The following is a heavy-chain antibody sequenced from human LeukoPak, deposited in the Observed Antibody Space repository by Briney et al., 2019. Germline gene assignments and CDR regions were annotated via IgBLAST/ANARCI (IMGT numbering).Heavy chain of an antibody. V-gene: IGHV1-46*01. CDR3: ARDQEGFDY. Sequence: ASVKVSCKASGYTFTNNYLHWVRQAPGQGLEWMGMIYPRXGSTSXAQNFQGRVTVTRDTSTTTVHMELRGLRSEDTAVYYCARDQEGFDYWGQGTVVTVSS. CDR2: IYPRXGST. J-gene: IGHJ4*02. CDR1: GYTFTNNY.